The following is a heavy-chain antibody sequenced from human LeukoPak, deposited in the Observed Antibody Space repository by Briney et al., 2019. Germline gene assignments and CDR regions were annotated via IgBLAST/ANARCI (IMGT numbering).Heavy chain of an antibody. J-gene: IGHJ4*02. CDR2: IYYSGST. CDR1: DYPISSNYF. Sequence: PSETLSLTCAVSDYPISSNYFWGWIRQPPGKGLEWIGYIYYSGSTNYNPSLKSRVTISVDTSKNQFSLKLSSVTAADTAVYYCARHKGSGSYYAFDYWGQGTLVTVSS. V-gene: IGHV4-59*08. CDR3: ARHKGSGSYYAFDY. D-gene: IGHD1-26*01.